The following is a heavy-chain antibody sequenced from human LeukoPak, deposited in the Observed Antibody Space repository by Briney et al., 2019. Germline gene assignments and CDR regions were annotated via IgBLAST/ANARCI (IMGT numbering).Heavy chain of an antibody. V-gene: IGHV4-39*07. CDR3: ACLTTADAFDI. CDR1: GDSISTYY. Sequence: SETLSLTCTVSGDSISTYYWGWIRQPPGKGLEWIGSIYYSGSTYYNPSLKSRVTISVDTSKNQFSLKLSSVTAADTAVYYCACLTTADAFDIWGQGTMVTVSS. CDR2: IYYSGST. D-gene: IGHD3-22*01. J-gene: IGHJ3*02.